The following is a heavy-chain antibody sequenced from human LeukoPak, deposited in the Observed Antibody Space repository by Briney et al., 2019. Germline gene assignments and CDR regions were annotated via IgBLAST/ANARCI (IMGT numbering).Heavy chain of an antibody. Sequence: GASVKVSCKASGGTFSSYAISWVRQAPGQGLEWMGRIIPIFGTANYAQKFQGRVTITTDESTSTAYMELSSLRSEDTAVYYCAREPYGSGCQPVDYWGQGTLVTVSS. V-gene: IGHV1-69*05. CDR3: AREPYGSGCQPVDY. CDR1: GGTFSSYA. CDR2: IIPIFGTA. D-gene: IGHD3-10*01. J-gene: IGHJ4*02.